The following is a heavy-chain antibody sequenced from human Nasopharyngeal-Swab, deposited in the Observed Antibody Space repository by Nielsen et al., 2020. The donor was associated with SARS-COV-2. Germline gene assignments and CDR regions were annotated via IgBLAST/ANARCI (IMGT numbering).Heavy chain of an antibody. Sequence: GESLKISCAASGFTFSNAWMSWVRQAPGKGLEWVGRIKSKTDGGSTYYADSVKGRFTISRDNSKNTLYLQMNSLRAEDTAVYYCAKGGTPLTPAPPYFDYWGQGTLVTVSS. V-gene: IGHV3-15*01. CDR3: AKGGTPLTPAPPYFDY. D-gene: IGHD1-1*01. CDR2: IKSKTDGGST. CDR1: GFTFSNAW. J-gene: IGHJ4*02.